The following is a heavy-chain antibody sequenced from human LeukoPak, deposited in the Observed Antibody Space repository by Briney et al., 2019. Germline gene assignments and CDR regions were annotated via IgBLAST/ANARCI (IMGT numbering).Heavy chain of an antibody. V-gene: IGHV3-21*01. CDR2: ISISNNI. J-gene: IGHJ6*02. Sequence: GGSLRLSCAASGFTISSYTMPWVRQAPGKGLEWVSSISISNNIYYADSVKGRFTISRDNAENSLYLQMNSLRAEDTAVYYCAKDSVGVPAAIEKYYYYGMDVWGQGTTVTVSS. CDR3: AKDSVGVPAAIEKYYYYGMDV. D-gene: IGHD2-2*01. CDR1: GFTISSYT.